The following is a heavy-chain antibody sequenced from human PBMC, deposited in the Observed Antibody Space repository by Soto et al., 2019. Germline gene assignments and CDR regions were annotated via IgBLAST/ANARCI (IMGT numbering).Heavy chain of an antibody. CDR2: INSNGGST. CDR1: GYTFTSYY. Sequence: ASVKVSCKASGYTFTSYYMHWVRQAPGQGLEWMGKINSNGGSTHYAQKFQGRVTLTRDTSTSTVYMELSSLRSEDTAVYYCARVDRLLELRDYWGQGTLVTVSS. D-gene: IGHD1-7*01. V-gene: IGHV1-46*01. CDR3: ARVDRLLELRDY. J-gene: IGHJ4*02.